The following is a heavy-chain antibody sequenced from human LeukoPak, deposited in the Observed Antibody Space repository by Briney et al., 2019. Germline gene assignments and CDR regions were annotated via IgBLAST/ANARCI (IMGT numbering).Heavy chain of an antibody. CDR3: AKASGDYDY. V-gene: IGHV3-30*02. Sequence: GGSLRLSPAAAGFSFRTYSMPLGGPAPRKGPEWVSFIQSHGSPTYYADSVKGRFTISRDNSMDTLYLQMNSLRVEDTAVYYCAKASGDYDYWGQGTLATVSS. CDR1: GFSFRTYS. J-gene: IGHJ4*02. CDR2: IQSHGSPT. D-gene: IGHD4-17*01.